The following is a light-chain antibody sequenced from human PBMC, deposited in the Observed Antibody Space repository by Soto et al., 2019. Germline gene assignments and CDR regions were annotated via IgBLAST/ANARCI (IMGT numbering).Light chain of an antibody. V-gene: IGLV2-14*01. CDR1: RSDVGAYNY. J-gene: IGLJ1*01. Sequence: QSVLTQPAYVSGSPGQSIAISCTGTRSDVGAYNYVSWYQQHPGKAPKLMISEVTNRPSGDSDRFSGSKSGNTASLTISGLQAEDEADYYCRAFTGRVTFVSGTGTKVTVL. CDR3: RAFTGRVTFV. CDR2: EVT.